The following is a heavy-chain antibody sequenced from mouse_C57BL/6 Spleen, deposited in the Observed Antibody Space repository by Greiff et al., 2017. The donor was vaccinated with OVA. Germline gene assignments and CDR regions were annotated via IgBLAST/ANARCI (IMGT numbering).Heavy chain of an antibody. D-gene: IGHD2-4*01. CDR1: GYAFSSYW. CDR2: IYPGDGDT. J-gene: IGHJ4*01. Sequence: QVQLQQSGAELVKPGASVKISCKASGYAFSSYWMNWVKLRPGKGLEWIGQIYPGDGDTNYNGKFKGKATLTADKSSSTAYMQLSSLTSEDSAVYFCARDYDPYYYAMDYWGQGTSVTVSS. V-gene: IGHV1-80*01. CDR3: ARDYDPYYYAMDY.